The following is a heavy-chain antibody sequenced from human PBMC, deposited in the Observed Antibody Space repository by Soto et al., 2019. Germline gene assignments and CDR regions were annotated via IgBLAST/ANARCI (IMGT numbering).Heavy chain of an antibody. V-gene: IGHV3-21*01. Sequence: GGSLRLSCAASGFTFSSYSMNWVRQAPGKGLEWVSSLSSSSSYIYYAASVKGRFTISRDNAKNSLYLQMNSLRAEDTAVYYCARDRDYYDSSGSFDYWGQGTLVTVSS. D-gene: IGHD3-22*01. CDR1: GFTFSSYS. CDR2: LSSSSSYI. CDR3: ARDRDYYDSSGSFDY. J-gene: IGHJ4*02.